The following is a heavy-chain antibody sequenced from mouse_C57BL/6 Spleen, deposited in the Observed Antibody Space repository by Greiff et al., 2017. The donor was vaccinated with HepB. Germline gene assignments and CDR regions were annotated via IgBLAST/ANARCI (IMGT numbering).Heavy chain of an antibody. CDR3: ARGPGSSYSFAY. D-gene: IGHD1-1*01. CDR2: ISDGGSYT. V-gene: IGHV5-4*03. J-gene: IGHJ3*01. Sequence: EVKLVESGGGLVKPGGSLKLSCAASGFTFSSYAMSWVRQTPEKRLEWVATISDGGSYTYYPDNVKGRFTISRDNAKNNLYLQMSHLKSEDTAMYYCARGPGSSYSFAYWGQGTLVTVSA. CDR1: GFTFSSYA.